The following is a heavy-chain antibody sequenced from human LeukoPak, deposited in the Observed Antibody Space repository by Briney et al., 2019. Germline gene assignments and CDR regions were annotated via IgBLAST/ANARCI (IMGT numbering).Heavy chain of an antibody. V-gene: IGHV4-59*01. CDR1: GGSISSYY. CDR2: IYYSGSS. J-gene: IGHJ3*02. CDR3: AIDFLFAFDI. Sequence: PSETLSLTCTVSGGSISSYYWTWIRQPPGKGLEWIGYIYYSGSSNYNPSLKSRVTISVDTSKNQFSLKLSSVTAADTAVYYCAIDFLFAFDIWGQRAMGTVSS.